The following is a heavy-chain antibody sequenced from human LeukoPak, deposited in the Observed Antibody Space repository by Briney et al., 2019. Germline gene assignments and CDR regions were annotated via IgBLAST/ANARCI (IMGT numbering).Heavy chain of an antibody. CDR2: INPSSGGT. CDR1: RHTFTVWH. CDR3: ARERITMVRGAAFDI. D-gene: IGHD3-10*01. Sequence: GASVKVSCKASRHTFTVWHIHWVRQAPGEGLEWMGWINPSSGGTKNAQKFQGRVTMTRDTSISTGYMELSRLRSDDTAVYYCARERITMVRGAAFDIWGQGTMVTVSS. V-gene: IGHV1-2*02. J-gene: IGHJ3*02.